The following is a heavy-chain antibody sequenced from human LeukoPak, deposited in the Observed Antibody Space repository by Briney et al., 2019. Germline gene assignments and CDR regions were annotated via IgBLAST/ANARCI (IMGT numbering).Heavy chain of an antibody. Sequence: SVKVSCKASGYTFTSYYTHWVRQAPGQGLEWMGGIIPIFGTANYAQKFQGRVTITADESTSTAYMELSSLRSEDTAVYYCARLISSKGYFDYWGQGTLVTVSS. J-gene: IGHJ4*02. V-gene: IGHV1-69*13. CDR1: GYTFTSYY. CDR3: ARLISSKGYFDY. CDR2: IIPIFGTA. D-gene: IGHD2-2*01.